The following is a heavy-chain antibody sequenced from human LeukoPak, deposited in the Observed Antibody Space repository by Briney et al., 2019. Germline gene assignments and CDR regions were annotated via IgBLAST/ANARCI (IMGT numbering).Heavy chain of an antibody. CDR2: IYTSGST. D-gene: IGHD1-26*01. CDR1: AASISSYY. Sequence: SETLSLTCTVSAASISSYYWSWIRQPAGKGLEWIGRIYTSGSTNYNPSLKSRVTMSIDKSNNQFSLKLSSVTAADTAVYYCARDRREAPDYYYYMDVWGKGTMVTVSS. J-gene: IGHJ6*03. V-gene: IGHV4-4*07. CDR3: ARDRREAPDYYYYMDV.